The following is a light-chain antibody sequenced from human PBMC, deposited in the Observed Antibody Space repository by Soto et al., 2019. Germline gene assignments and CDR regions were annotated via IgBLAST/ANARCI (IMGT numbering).Light chain of an antibody. CDR1: SSDVGGYNS. V-gene: IGLV2-14*01. CDR2: EVS. J-gene: IGLJ2*01. CDR3: CSYTIISTLI. Sequence: QSVLTQPASVSGSPGQSITISCTGTSSDVGGYNSVSWYQQHPGKAPKLIIFEVSHRPSGVSNRFSGSKSGNTASLTISGLQAEDEADYYCCSYTIISTLIFGGGTKVTVL.